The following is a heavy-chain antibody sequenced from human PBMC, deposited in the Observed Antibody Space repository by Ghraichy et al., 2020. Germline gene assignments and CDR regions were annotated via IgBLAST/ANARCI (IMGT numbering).Heavy chain of an antibody. CDR3: ARIAYCGLGACYPDF. D-gene: IGHD2-21*01. V-gene: IGHV2-70*11. CDR2: IDWDGDR. Sequence: SGPTLVKPTQTLTLTCTFSGFSLTTNGMCVTWIRQPPGKALEWLARIDWDGDRYYNTSLKTRLTISKDASRNQVVLTMTNMAPVDTATYYCARIAYCGLGACYPDFWGQGTLVTVSS. CDR1: GFSLTTNGMC. J-gene: IGHJ4*02.